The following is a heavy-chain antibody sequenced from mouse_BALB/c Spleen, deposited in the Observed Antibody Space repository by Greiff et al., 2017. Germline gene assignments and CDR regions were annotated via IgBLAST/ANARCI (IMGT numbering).Heavy chain of an antibody. CDR3: ARGSTMITSSYYYAMDY. J-gene: IGHJ4*01. CDR1: GYTFTSYW. V-gene: IGHV1-87*01. Sequence: QVQLKQSGAELARPGASVKLSCKASGYTFTSYWMQWVKQRPGQGLEWIGAIYPGDGDTRYTQKFKGKATLTADKSSSTAYMQLSSLASEDSAVYYCARGSTMITSSYYYAMDYWGQGTSVTVSS. CDR2: IYPGDGDT. D-gene: IGHD2-4*01.